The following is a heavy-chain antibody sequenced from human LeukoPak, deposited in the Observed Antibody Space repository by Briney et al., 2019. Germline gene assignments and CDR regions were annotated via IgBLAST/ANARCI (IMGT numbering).Heavy chain of an antibody. Sequence: GASVKVSCKSSGYTFTNYYIHWVRQAPGQGLEWMGRIHPDTGVTTYAQKFQGRVTMTRDTSITTVYMEMNSLRSDDTAMYFCTREVGRTMAPGSKYWGQGTLVTVSS. J-gene: IGHJ4*02. D-gene: IGHD5-24*01. CDR3: TREVGRTMAPGSKY. CDR2: IHPDTGVT. V-gene: IGHV1-2*06. CDR1: GYTFTNYY.